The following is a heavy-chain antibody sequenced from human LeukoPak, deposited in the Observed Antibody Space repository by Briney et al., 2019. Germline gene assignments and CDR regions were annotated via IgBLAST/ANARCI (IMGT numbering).Heavy chain of an antibody. CDR2: IIPIVGIA. CDR1: GGTFSSSV. Sequence: ASVKVSCKTAGGTFSSSVISWVRQAPGQGLEWMGRIIPIVGIASYAQKFQGRVTITADKSTSTAYMELSSLRSEDTAVYYCATVGFYAQQLVLWNFDHWGQGTLVTVSS. J-gene: IGHJ4*02. V-gene: IGHV1-69*04. CDR3: ATVGFYAQQLVLWNFDH. D-gene: IGHD6-13*01.